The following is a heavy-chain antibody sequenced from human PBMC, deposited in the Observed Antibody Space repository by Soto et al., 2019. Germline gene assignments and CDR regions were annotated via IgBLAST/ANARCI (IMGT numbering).Heavy chain of an antibody. D-gene: IGHD1-26*01. J-gene: IGHJ4*02. V-gene: IGHV4-59*01. CDR2: MYFRGST. CDR1: GGSISSYY. CDR3: ARDRSGSYYPSLFDY. Sequence: SETLSLTCTVSGGSISSYYWSWIRQPPGKGLEWIGYMYFRGSTNYNPSLKSRVTISVDTSKNQFSLKLSSVTAADTAVYYCARDRSGSYYPSLFDYWGQGILVTGSS.